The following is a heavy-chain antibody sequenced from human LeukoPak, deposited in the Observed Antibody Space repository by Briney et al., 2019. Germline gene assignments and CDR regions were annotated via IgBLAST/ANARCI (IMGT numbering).Heavy chain of an antibody. Sequence: SGPTLVKPTQTLTLTCTFSGFSLSTGGVGVGWIRQPPGKALECLALIYWDDDRRYNPSPRSRLTITKDTSRNQVVLTMTDMDPVDTATYFCAKRRGGYNWNDGDFDYWGQGTLVTVSS. CDR3: AKRRGGYNWNDGDFDY. D-gene: IGHD1-1*01. CDR2: IYWDDDR. CDR1: GFSLSTGGVG. J-gene: IGHJ4*02. V-gene: IGHV2-5*02.